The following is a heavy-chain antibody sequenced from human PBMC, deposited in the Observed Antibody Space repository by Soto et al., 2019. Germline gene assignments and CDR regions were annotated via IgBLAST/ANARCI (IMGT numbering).Heavy chain of an antibody. Sequence: QVQLVQSGAEVKKPGASVKVSCKTSGYTFTSYGISWVRQAPGQGLEWMGWISAYNGNTNYAQKLQGRVTMTTDTSTSTAYMELRSLRSDDTAVYYCARSPPMITPRDWFDPWGQGTLVTVSS. D-gene: IGHD3-22*01. CDR2: ISAYNGNT. CDR3: ARSPPMITPRDWFDP. CDR1: GYTFTSYG. J-gene: IGHJ5*02. V-gene: IGHV1-18*01.